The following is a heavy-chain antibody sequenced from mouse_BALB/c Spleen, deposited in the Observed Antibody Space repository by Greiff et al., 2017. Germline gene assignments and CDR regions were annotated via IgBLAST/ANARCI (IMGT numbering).Heavy chain of an antibody. V-gene: IGHV1-4*01. CDR3: ARWYGYD. Sequence: VQLQESGAELARPGASVTMSCKASGYTFTSYTLHWVKQRPGQGLEWIGYINPSRGYTNYNQKFKDKATLTADKSSSTAYMQLSSLTSEDSAVYYCARWYGYDWGQGTLVTVSA. J-gene: IGHJ3*01. CDR1: GYTFTSYT. CDR2: INPSRGYT. D-gene: IGHD2-2*01.